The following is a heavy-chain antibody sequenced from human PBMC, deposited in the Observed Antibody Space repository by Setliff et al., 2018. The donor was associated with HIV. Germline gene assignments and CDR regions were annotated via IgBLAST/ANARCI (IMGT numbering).Heavy chain of an antibody. V-gene: IGHV4-39*07. CDR3: ARVVPREVAPGGFDI. CDR1: GGHISTNDYY. Sequence: SETLSLTCTVSGGHISTNDYYWGFIRQSPGKGLEWIASVHYGGSIFYNPSLKSRVTISVDTSKNQFSLKLTSVTAADTAVYFCARVVPREVAPGGFDIGGQVTMVTVSS. CDR2: VHYGGSI. J-gene: IGHJ3*02. D-gene: IGHD5-12*01.